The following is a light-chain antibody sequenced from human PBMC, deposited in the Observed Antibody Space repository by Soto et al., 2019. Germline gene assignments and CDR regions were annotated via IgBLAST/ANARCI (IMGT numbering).Light chain of an antibody. J-gene: IGKJ4*01. CDR1: QYISRY. CDR3: QQSFASPPLT. V-gene: IGKV1-39*01. Sequence: DIQMTQSPSSLSASVGARVPITCRASQYISRYLNWYQKKPGKAPKLLIYDASNLQSGVPQRFSGSGSGTYFSLTISSLQPEDYATYYCQQSFASPPLTFGGGTKVDIK. CDR2: DAS.